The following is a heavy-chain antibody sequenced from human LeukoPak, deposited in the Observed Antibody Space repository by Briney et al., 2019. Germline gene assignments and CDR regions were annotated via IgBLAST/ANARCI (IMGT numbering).Heavy chain of an antibody. V-gene: IGHV3-21*01. D-gene: IGHD3-10*02. CDR2: ISSSSSYI. J-gene: IGHJ6*04. CDR3: AELGITMIGGV. Sequence: GGSLRLSCAASGFTFSTYSMNWVRQAPGKGLEWVSSISSSSSYIFYADSVKGRFTISRDNAKNSLYLQMNSLRAEDTAVYYCAELGITMIGGVWGKGTTVTISS. CDR1: GFTFSTYS.